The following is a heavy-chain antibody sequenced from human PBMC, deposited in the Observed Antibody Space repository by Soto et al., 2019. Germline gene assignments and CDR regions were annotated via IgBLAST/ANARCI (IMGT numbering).Heavy chain of an antibody. D-gene: IGHD6-13*01. V-gene: IGHV3-30*03. CDR1: GFRFSLHG. CDR3: ATDYGESSRWFWFFEL. CDR2: IAYDGSNE. Sequence: QVQLVESGGGVVQPGKSLRLSCEASGFRFSLHGMHWVRQAPGKGLEWVAVIAYDGSNENYADSVKGRFTISRDNSKNMRFLPMARLKPEDTAFYYCATDYGESSRWFWFFELWGRGSLVSVTS. J-gene: IGHJ2*01.